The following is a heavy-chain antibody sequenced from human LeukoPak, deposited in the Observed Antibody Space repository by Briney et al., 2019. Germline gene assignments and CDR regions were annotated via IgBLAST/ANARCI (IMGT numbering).Heavy chain of an antibody. V-gene: IGHV3-21*01. Sequence: GGSLRLSCAASGFPFSSYSMNWVRQAPGKGLEWVSSISSSSSYIYYADSVKGRFTISRDNAKNSLYLQMNSLRAEDTAVYYCARDLEWELQFAAFDIWGQGTMVTVSS. D-gene: IGHD1-26*01. CDR2: ISSSSSYI. CDR1: GFPFSSYS. J-gene: IGHJ3*02. CDR3: ARDLEWELQFAAFDI.